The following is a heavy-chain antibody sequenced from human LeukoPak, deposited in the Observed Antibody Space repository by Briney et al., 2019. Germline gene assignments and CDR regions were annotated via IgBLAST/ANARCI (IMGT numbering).Heavy chain of an antibody. V-gene: IGHV3-11*01. D-gene: IGHD6-25*01. J-gene: IGHJ4*02. CDR1: GFTFSDYY. CDR2: ISGDNGSI. Sequence: GSLRLSCAASGFTFSDYYMSWFRQAPGKGLEWLSYISGDNGSIYYADSVRGRFTISRDNAKNSLYLQVNSLRGEDTAVYYCVRAYSRGYSDDFDYWGQGTLVTVSS. CDR3: VRAYSRGYSDDFDY.